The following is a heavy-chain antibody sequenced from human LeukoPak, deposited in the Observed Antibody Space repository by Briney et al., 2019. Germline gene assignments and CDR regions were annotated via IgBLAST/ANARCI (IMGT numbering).Heavy chain of an antibody. V-gene: IGHV4-39*07. D-gene: IGHD3-16*02. CDR2: IYYSGST. CDR1: GGSISSSSYY. J-gene: IGHJ4*02. Sequence: PSETLSLTCTVSGGSISSSSYYWGWIRQPPGKGLEWIGSIYYSGSTYYNPSLKSRVTISVDTSKNQFSLKLSSVTAADTAVYYCCLGVLSSTDYWGQGTLVTVSS. CDR3: CLGVLSSTDY.